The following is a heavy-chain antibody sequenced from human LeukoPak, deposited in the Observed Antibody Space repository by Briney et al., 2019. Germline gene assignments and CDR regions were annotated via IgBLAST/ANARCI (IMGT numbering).Heavy chain of an antibody. Sequence: GGSLRLSCAASGFTFSGYGMHWVRQAPGKGLEWVAVIWYDGSNKYYADSVKGRFTISRDNSKNTLYLQMNSLRAEDTAVYYCARDYYYYDSSGFDYWGQGTLVTVSS. CDR3: ARDYYYYDSSGFDY. CDR2: IWYDGSNK. CDR1: GFTFSGYG. J-gene: IGHJ4*02. D-gene: IGHD3-22*01. V-gene: IGHV3-33*08.